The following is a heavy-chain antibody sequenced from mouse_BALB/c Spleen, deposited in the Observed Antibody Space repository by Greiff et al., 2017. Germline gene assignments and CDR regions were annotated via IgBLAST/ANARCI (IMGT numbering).Heavy chain of an antibody. Sequence: VHVKQSGAELVRPGASVKLYCKASGFTITDYYMHWVKQRPEQGLEWIGWIDPENGNTIYDPKFQGKASITEDTSSNTAYLQLSSMTSEDAAVYYCTRWGGNPSWFAYWGQGTMVTGSA. CDR1: GFTITDYY. D-gene: IGHD2-1*01. CDR2: IDPENGNT. CDR3: TRWGGNPSWFAY. V-gene: IGHV14-1*02. J-gene: IGHJ3*01.